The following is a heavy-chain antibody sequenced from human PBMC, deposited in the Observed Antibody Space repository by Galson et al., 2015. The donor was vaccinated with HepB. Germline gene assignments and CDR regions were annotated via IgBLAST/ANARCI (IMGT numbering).Heavy chain of an antibody. J-gene: IGHJ6*03. V-gene: IGHV7-4-1*02. CDR2: INTNTGNP. CDR1: GYTFTSYA. CDR3: ARRWRGTTVTYSYYMDV. D-gene: IGHD4-17*01. Sequence: SVKVSCKASGYTFTSYAMNWVRQAPGQGLEWMGWINTNTGNPTYAQGFTGRFVFSLDTSVSTAYLQISSLKAEDTAVYYCARRWRGTTVTYSYYMDVWGKGTTVTVSS.